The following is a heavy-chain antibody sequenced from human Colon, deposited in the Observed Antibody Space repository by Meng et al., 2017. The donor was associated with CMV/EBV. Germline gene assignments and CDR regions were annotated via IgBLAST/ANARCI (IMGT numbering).Heavy chain of an antibody. Sequence: GESLKISCAASGFTFDKYAMNWVRQAPGKGLEWVSGINWNGGNTGYADSVKGRFTISRDHAKNSLYLQMNSLRAEDTALYYCARADCSSTSCKGADYWGQGTLVTVSS. J-gene: IGHJ4*02. CDR3: ARADCSSTSCKGADY. D-gene: IGHD2-2*01. CDR2: INWNGGNT. CDR1: GFTFDKYA. V-gene: IGHV3-20*04.